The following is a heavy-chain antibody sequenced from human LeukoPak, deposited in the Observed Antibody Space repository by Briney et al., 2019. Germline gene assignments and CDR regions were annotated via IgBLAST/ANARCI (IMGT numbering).Heavy chain of an antibody. CDR1: GGSISSSGYY. CDR2: IDYSGNT. D-gene: IGHD3-3*01. J-gene: IGHJ4*02. Sequence: SETLSLTCTVSGGSISSSGYYWGWIRQPPGKGLEWIGSIDYSGNTHHNPSLKCRVTISVDTSKNQFSLKLNSVTAADTAVYYCAKDTFLAYWGQGTLVTVSS. V-gene: IGHV4-39*02. CDR3: AKDTFLAY.